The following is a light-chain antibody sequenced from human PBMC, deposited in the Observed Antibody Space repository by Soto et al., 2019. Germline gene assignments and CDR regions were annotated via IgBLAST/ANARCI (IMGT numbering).Light chain of an antibody. V-gene: IGKV1-39*01. Sequence: DIQMTQAPSSLPASVGDRVTITCRASQIIANYLNWYQQRPGKAPNLLISAASTLQSGVTSRFRGSGSGTDFTLTINSLQPEDFATYYCQQSYNTPRKVGPETTVDIK. J-gene: IGKJ3*01. CDR1: QIIANY. CDR2: AAS. CDR3: QQSYNTPRK.